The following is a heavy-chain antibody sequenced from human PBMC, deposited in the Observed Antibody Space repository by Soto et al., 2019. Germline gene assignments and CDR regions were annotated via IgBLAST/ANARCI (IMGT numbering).Heavy chain of an antibody. V-gene: IGHV1-2*02. Sequence: ASVKVSCKASGYTFPGKYMHWVRQAPGQGLEWMALINPTSGGTNYAQKFQGRVTMTWDTSISTAYMELNSLRSDDTAIYYCARGYCSDSGCSHYFDYWGQGTLVTVSS. D-gene: IGHD2-8*02. J-gene: IGHJ4*02. CDR1: GYTFPGKY. CDR3: ARGYCSDSGCSHYFDY. CDR2: INPTSGGT.